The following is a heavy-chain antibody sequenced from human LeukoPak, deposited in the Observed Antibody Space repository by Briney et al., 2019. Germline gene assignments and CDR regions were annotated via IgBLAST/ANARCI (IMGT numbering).Heavy chain of an antibody. V-gene: IGHV3-9*01. D-gene: IGHD3-3*01. Sequence: GGSLRLSCAASGFTFDDYAMHWVRQAPGKGLEWVSGISWNSGGIGYADSVKGRFTISRDNAKNSLYLQMNSLRAEDTALYYCAKDINYDFWSGYDAMDVWGKGTTVTVSS. CDR1: GFTFDDYA. CDR3: AKDINYDFWSGYDAMDV. CDR2: ISWNSGGI. J-gene: IGHJ6*03.